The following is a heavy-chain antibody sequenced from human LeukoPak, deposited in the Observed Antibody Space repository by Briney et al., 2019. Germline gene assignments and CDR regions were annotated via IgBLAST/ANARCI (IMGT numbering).Heavy chain of an antibody. CDR2: ISWDGGST. CDR3: AKDMGLSYSPHSSSSSYMDV. Sequence: GGSLRLSCAASGFTFDDYTMHWVRQAPGKGLEWVSLISWDGGSTYYADSVKGRFTISRDNSKNSLYLQMNSLRTEDTALYYCAKDMGLSYSPHSSSSSYMDVWGKGTTVTVSS. D-gene: IGHD6-6*01. J-gene: IGHJ6*03. CDR1: GFTFDDYT. V-gene: IGHV3-43*01.